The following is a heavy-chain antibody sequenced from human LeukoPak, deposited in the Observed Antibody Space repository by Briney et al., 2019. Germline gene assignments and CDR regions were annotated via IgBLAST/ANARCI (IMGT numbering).Heavy chain of an antibody. J-gene: IGHJ3*01. V-gene: IGHV4-34*01. CDR1: GFTFSGYY. D-gene: IGHD3-10*01. CDR2: INHSGST. CDR3: ARFMVRGPSW. Sequence: GSLRLSCAASGFTFSGYYWSWIRQSPGKGLEWIGEINHSGSTNYNPSLKSRVTISVDTSKNQFSLKLSSVTAADTAVYYCARFMVRGPSWWGQGTMVTVSS.